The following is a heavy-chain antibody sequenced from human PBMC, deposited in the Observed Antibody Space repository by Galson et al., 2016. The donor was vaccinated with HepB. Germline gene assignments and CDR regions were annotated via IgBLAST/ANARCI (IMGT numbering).Heavy chain of an antibody. J-gene: IGHJ4*02. CDR1: GLRLRSYY. Sequence: SLRLSCAASGLRLRSYYMNLVRQAPGKGLEWVSALYSGDSTAYADSGTGRFTVSRDDSKTTLYLQMNSLRPDDTAVYYCARVEWQRQVAVFDYWGQGTPVIVSS. CDR2: LYSGDST. V-gene: IGHV3-53*01. D-gene: IGHD3-3*01. CDR3: ARVEWQRQVAVFDY.